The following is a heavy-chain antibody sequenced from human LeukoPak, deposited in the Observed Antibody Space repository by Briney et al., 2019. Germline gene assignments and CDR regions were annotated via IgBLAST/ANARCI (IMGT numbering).Heavy chain of an antibody. V-gene: IGHV4-39*02. CDR3: GGYGNYAENAFYI. D-gene: IGHD4-11*01. Sequence: SETLSLTCTVSGGSISSSSYYWGWLRQPPGMGLEWIGTVYYSGSTYYNPSPKSRVTVSIDTSKNHFYLKLSSVTAADTAVYYCGGYGNYAENAFYIWGRGTMVTVSS. CDR1: GGSISSSSYY. J-gene: IGHJ3*02. CDR2: VYYSGST.